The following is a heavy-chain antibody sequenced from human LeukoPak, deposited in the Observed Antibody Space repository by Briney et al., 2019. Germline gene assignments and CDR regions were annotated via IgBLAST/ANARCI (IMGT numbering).Heavy chain of an antibody. CDR2: ISGSDNST. Sequence: GGSLRLSCAASGFTFSIYATSWVRQAPGKGLEWVSVISGSDNSTYYADSVKGRFTISRDNSKNTLYLQMNSLRAEDTAVYYCAKDSDTSMVYYYYGMDVWGQGTTVTVSS. CDR1: GFTFSIYA. D-gene: IGHD5-18*01. CDR3: AKDSDTSMVYYYYGMDV. J-gene: IGHJ6*02. V-gene: IGHV3-23*01.